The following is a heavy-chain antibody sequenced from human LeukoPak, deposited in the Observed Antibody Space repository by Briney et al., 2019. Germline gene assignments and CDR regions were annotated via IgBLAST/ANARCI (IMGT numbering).Heavy chain of an antibody. J-gene: IGHJ4*02. V-gene: IGHV3-23*01. CDR3: AKKGATTGDSDY. CDR1: GFTFSSYA. D-gene: IGHD1-26*01. CDR2: ISGSGGDT. Sequence: GGSLRLSCAASGFTFSSYAMSWVRQAPGTGLEWVSAISGSGGDTYYADSVKGRFTISRDNSKNTLYLQMNSLRAEDTAVYYCAKKGATTGDSDYWGQGTLVTVSS.